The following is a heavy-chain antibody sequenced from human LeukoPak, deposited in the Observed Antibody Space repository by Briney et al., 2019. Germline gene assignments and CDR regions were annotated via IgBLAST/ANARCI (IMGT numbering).Heavy chain of an antibody. V-gene: IGHV1-2*02. CDR3: ARDSVLGAK. CDR2: INPNSGGT. D-gene: IGHD1-26*01. CDR1: GYTFTGYY. Sequence: AASVKVSCKASGYTFTGYYMHWVRQAPGQGLEWMGWINPNSGGTNYAQKFQGRITMTRDTSISTAYLDLSSLTSDDTAVYYCARDSVLGAKWGQGTLVTVSS. J-gene: IGHJ4*02.